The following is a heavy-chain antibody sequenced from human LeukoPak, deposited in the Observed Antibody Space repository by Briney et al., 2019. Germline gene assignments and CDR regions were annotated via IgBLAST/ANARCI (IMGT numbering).Heavy chain of an antibody. CDR1: GYTFTSYD. CDR2: IIPIFGTA. CDR3: ARRRSIQLWASFDY. V-gene: IGHV1-69*13. Sequence: SVKVSCKAPGYTFTSYDINWVRQAPGQGLEWMGGIIPIFGTANYAQKFQGRVTITADESTSTAYMELSSLRSEDTAVYYCARRRSIQLWASFDYWGQGTLVTVSS. D-gene: IGHD5-18*01. J-gene: IGHJ4*02.